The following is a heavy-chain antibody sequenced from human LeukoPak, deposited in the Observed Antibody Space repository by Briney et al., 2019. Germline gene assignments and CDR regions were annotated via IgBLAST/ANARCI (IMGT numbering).Heavy chain of an antibody. CDR2: IYHSGST. D-gene: IGHD6-6*01. J-gene: IGHJ4*02. CDR1: GGSISSGGYS. V-gene: IGHV4-30-2*01. CDR3: ARVSIAARLFDY. Sequence: SQTLSLTCAVSGGSISSGGYSWSWIRQPPGKGLEWIGYIYHSGSTYYNPSLKSRVTISVDRSKNQSSLKLSSVTAADTAVYYCARVSIAARLFDYWGQGTLVTVSS.